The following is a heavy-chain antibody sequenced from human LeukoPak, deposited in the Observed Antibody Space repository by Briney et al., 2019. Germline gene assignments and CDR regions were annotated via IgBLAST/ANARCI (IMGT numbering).Heavy chain of an antibody. Sequence: SSETLSLTCTVSGGSISSYYWSWIRQPPGKGLEWIGYIYYSGSTNYNPSLKSRVAISVDTSKNQFSLKLSSVTAADTAVYYCARGLVYDFWSGFSPGMDVWGQGTTVTVSS. CDR2: IYYSGST. D-gene: IGHD3-3*01. CDR3: ARGLVYDFWSGFSPGMDV. J-gene: IGHJ6*02. CDR1: GGSISSYY. V-gene: IGHV4-59*08.